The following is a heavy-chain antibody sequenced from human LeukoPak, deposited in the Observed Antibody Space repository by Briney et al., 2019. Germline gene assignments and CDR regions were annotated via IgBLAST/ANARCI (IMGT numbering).Heavy chain of an antibody. Sequence: GESLKISCNGSGYTFSSNWIGWVRQMPGKGLEWMGIIYPGDSDTRYSPSFQGQATISADKSSSTAYLQWSSLKASDTAMYYCARHRVGIYSGNHAFDIWGQGTMVTVSS. V-gene: IGHV5-51*01. CDR1: GYTFSSNW. J-gene: IGHJ3*02. CDR3: ARHRVGIYSGNHAFDI. D-gene: IGHD1-26*01. CDR2: IYPGDSDT.